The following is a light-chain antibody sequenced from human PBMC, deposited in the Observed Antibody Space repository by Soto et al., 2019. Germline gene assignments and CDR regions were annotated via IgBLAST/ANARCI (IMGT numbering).Light chain of an antibody. Sequence: EIVLTQSPATLSLSPGERATLSCRVSQSISTYLAWYQQKPGQAPRLLIYDGSNRATGTPERFSGNGYGTDFTLTVSSLEPEDFAVYYCQQRTDWLWTFGQGTKVQLK. CDR1: QSISTY. CDR2: DGS. J-gene: IGKJ1*01. CDR3: QQRTDWLWT. V-gene: IGKV3-11*01.